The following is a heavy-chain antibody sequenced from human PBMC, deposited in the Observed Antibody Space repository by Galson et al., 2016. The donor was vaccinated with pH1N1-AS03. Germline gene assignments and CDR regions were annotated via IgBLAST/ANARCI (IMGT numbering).Heavy chain of an antibody. V-gene: IGHV3-64*01. D-gene: IGHD4/OR15-4a*01. Sequence: SLRLSCAVGGFTFSSYAMFWVRQAPGKGLEYVSAISGNGFSTYYANSVKDRFTVSRDNSKNTLYLQMGSLRVEDMAVYYCARGPVSYANYWFPPPDYWGPGTLVTVSS. CDR1: GFTFSSYA. CDR2: ISGNGFST. CDR3: ARGPVSYANYWFPPPDY. J-gene: IGHJ4*02.